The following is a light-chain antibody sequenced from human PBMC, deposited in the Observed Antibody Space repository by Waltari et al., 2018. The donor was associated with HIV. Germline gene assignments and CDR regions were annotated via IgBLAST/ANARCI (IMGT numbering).Light chain of an antibody. V-gene: IGLV2-14*03. Sequence: QSALTQPASVSGSPGQSITIPCTGTSSDVGAYNFVPWYQQHPGKAPKLIISDVSSRPSGVSDRFSGSKSGNTASLTISGLHAEDEADYYCGSYTSSSTLVFGGGTKLTVL. CDR2: DVS. CDR3: GSYTSSSTLV. CDR1: SSDVGAYNF. J-gene: IGLJ3*02.